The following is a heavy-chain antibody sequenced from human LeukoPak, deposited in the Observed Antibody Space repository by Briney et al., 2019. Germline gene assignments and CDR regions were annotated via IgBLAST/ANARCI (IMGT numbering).Heavy chain of an antibody. V-gene: IGHV1-24*01. D-gene: IGHD2-2*02. Sequence: ASVKVSCXVSGYTLTELSMHWVRQTRGKGLEWMGGFDPEDGETIYAQKFQGRVTMTEDTSTDTAYMELSSLRSEDTAVYYCATESCSSTSCYSLDYWGQGTLVTVSS. CDR1: GYTLTELS. J-gene: IGHJ4*02. CDR2: FDPEDGET. CDR3: ATESCSSTSCYSLDY.